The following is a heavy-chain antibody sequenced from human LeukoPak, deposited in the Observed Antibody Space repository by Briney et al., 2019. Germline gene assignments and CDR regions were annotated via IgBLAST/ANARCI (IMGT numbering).Heavy chain of an antibody. CDR1: GFTFSDYY. D-gene: IGHD1-26*01. J-gene: IGHJ6*02. CDR3: ARSKVVGAIHYYYGMDV. V-gene: IGHV3-11*01. CDR2: ISSSGSTI. Sequence: PGGSLRLSRAASGFTFSDYYVSWIRQAPGKGLEWVSYISSSGSTIYYADSVKGRFTISRDNAKNSLYLQMNSLRAEDTAVYYCARSKVVGAIHYYYGMDVWGQGTTVTVSS.